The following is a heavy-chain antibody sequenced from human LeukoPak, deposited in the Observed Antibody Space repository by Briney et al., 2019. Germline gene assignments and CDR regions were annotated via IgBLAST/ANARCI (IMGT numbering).Heavy chain of an antibody. CDR2: ITISSSTI. V-gene: IGHV3-48*02. CDR1: GFTLSGYS. D-gene: IGHD3-22*01. CDR3: ASPYYDSSGPFDY. J-gene: IGHJ4*02. Sequence: GGSLRLSCAASGFTLSGYSMNWVRQAPGKGLEWVSYITISSSTIYYADSVKGRFTISRDNAKNSLYLQMNSLRDEDAAVYYCASPYYDSSGPFDYWGQGTLVTVSS.